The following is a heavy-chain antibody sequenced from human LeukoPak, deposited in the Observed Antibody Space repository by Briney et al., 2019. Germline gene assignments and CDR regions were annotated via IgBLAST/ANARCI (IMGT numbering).Heavy chain of an antibody. CDR1: GFTFSSYE. Sequence: GGSLRLSCAASGFTFSSYEMNWVRQAPGKGLEWVSYISSSGSTIYYADSVKGRFTISRDKSKNSLYLQMSSLRAEDTALYYCAKGVRSGTYYNCFDPWGQGTLVTVSS. CDR2: ISSSGSTI. CDR3: AKGVRSGTYYNCFDP. D-gene: IGHD1-26*01. V-gene: IGHV3-48*03. J-gene: IGHJ5*02.